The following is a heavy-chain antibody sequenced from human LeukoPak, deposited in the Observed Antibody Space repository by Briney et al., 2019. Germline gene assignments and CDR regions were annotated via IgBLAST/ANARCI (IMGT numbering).Heavy chain of an antibody. V-gene: IGHV1-69*05. CDR3: ARGYCSSTSCYPHYYYYMDV. CDR1: GGTFSSYA. D-gene: IGHD2-2*01. Sequence: GASVKVSCKASGGTFSSYAISWVRQAPGQGLEWMGGIIPIFGTANYAQKFQGRVTITTDESTSTAYMELSSLRSEDTAVYYCARGYCSSTSCYPHYYYYMDVWGKGTTVTVSS. J-gene: IGHJ6*03. CDR2: IIPIFGTA.